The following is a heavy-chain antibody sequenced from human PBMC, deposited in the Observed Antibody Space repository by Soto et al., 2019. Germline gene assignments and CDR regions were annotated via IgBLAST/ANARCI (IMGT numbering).Heavy chain of an antibody. D-gene: IGHD5-18*01. Sequence: ASVKVSCKASGYTFSDYYLHRLRQAPGQGLEWMGWISPKSGGTHYAPKFEGRVTLTTDTSISTAFMELSRLTSDDTAVYYCARGPRTQLWFPNVYWGQGTLVTVSS. V-gene: IGHV1-2*02. J-gene: IGHJ4*02. CDR3: ARGPRTQLWFPNVY. CDR1: GYTFSDYY. CDR2: ISPKSGGT.